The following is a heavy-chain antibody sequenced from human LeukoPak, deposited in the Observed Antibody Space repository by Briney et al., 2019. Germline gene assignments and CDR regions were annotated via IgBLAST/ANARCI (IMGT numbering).Heavy chain of an antibody. V-gene: IGHV1-18*01. CDR2: ISAYNGNT. D-gene: IGHD6-13*01. CDR1: GYTFTSYG. CDR3: ARVGYSSSWYTPYYYYYGMDV. J-gene: IGHJ6*02. Sequence: ASVKVSCKASGYTFTSYGISWVLQAPGQGREWMGWISAYNGNTNYAQKLQGRVTMTTDTSTSTAYMELRSLRSDDTAVYYCARVGYSSSWYTPYYYYYGMDVWGQGTTVTVSS.